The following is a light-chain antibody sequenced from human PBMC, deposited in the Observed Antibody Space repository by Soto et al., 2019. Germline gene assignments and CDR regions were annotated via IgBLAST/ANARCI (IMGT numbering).Light chain of an antibody. V-gene: IGKV1-39*01. Sequence: DIQMTQSPSSLSASVGDRVTITCRASQSISSYLNWYQQKPGKAPKLLIYAASSLQSGVPSRFSGSGSGTDFTLTISSLQPEDFATYYCQQSYSTLGAFGQGTQVEI. CDR2: AAS. CDR1: QSISSY. CDR3: QQSYSTLGA. J-gene: IGKJ1*01.